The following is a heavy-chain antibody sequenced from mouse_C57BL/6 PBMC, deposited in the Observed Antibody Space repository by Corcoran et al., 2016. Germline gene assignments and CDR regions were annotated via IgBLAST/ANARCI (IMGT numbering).Heavy chain of an antibody. CDR3: AKPSYYDYGEFFFAY. CDR2: IDPEDGET. CDR1: GFNIKDYY. V-gene: IGHV14-2*01. D-gene: IGHD2-4*01. Sequence: EVQVQQSGAELVKPGAVVKLSWTASGFNIKDYYMHWGKQRTEQGLEWIGRIDPEDGETKYAPKFQGKATITADTSSNTAYLQLSSLTSEDTAVYYCAKPSYYDYGEFFFAYWGQGTLVTVSA. J-gene: IGHJ3*01.